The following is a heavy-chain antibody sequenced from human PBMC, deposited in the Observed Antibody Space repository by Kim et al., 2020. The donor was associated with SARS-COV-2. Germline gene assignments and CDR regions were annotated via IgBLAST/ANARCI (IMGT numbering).Heavy chain of an antibody. V-gene: IGHV4-59*01. J-gene: IGHJ5*02. D-gene: IGHD3-3*01. CDR3: ARDGDGWFDP. Sequence: STNYTPSLKSRVTLSVDTAKNQFSLKLSSVTAADTAVYYCARDGDGWFDPWGQGTLVTVSS. CDR2: ST.